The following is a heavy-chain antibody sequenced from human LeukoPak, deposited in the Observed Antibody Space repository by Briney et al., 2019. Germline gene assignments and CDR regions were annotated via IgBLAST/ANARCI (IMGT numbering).Heavy chain of an antibody. V-gene: IGHV3-23*01. D-gene: IGHD6-19*01. CDR3: AKGYNSGWFES. Sequence: GGSLRLSCAASGFTFSSYAMTWVRQAPGKGLEWVSTIVNAGDTTYYGDSVKGRFTISRDNSKNTLYLQMNSLRAEDTAVYYCAKGYNSGWFESRGQGALVTVSS. CDR2: IVNAGDTT. CDR1: GFTFSSYA. J-gene: IGHJ5*01.